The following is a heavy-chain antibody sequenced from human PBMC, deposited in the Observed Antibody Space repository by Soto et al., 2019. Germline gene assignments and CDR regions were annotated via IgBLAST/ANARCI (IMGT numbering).Heavy chain of an antibody. D-gene: IGHD1-26*01. CDR2: VRGYNRNT. V-gene: IGHV1-18*01. CDR1: GYAFTIYG. Sequence: QVQLVQSGVEVKMPGASVKLSCKTYGYAFTIYGVTWVRQVSGQGLEWIGWVRGYNRNTNYAQKFEDKVIMTTGTATDTAHLELRSLRVDETGIYFGAGERQWEPLNYCGRGNQITVSP. CDR3: AGERQWEPLNY. J-gene: IGHJ4*02.